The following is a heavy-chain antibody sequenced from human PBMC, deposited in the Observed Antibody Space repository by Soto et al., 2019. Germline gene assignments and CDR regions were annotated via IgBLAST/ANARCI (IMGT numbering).Heavy chain of an antibody. J-gene: IGHJ4*02. Sequence: QVQLQQWGAGLLKPSETLSLTCSVYDESFSNYYWTWIRQPPGKGPDWIGEINQSGPTNYNPSLKGRVTMAVDKCKNWFSLKLRSVTAADTAFYDWVVYCSDGSGISCTPFDYWGQGLLVTVSS. CDR3: VVYCSDGSGISCTPFDY. V-gene: IGHV4-34*01. CDR2: INQSGPT. CDR1: DESFSNYY. D-gene: IGHD2-15*01.